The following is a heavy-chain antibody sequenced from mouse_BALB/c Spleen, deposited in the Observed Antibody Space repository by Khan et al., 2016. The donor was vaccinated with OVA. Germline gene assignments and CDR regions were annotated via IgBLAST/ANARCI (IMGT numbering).Heavy chain of an antibody. J-gene: IGHJ1*01. D-gene: IGHD2-13*01. CDR3: ALDSCDPRNGDE. Sequence: VELVESGAELVKPGASVKLSCTASGFTITDTYMHWVKERPEQGLEWIGRIAPVNGNTNYDPKFQGKATITADTSSNTSYLQLRSLTSEDSAVLYYALDSCDPRNGDEWGAGTTGTVAS. CDR1: GFTITDTY. CDR2: IAPVNGNT. V-gene: IGHV14-3*02.